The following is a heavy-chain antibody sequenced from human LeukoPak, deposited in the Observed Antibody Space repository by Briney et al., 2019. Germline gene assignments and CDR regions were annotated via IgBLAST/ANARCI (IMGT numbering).Heavy chain of an antibody. D-gene: IGHD2-21*01. J-gene: IGHJ2*01. V-gene: IGHV3-66*01. Sequence: GGSLRLSCAASGFTVSSNYMSWVRQAPGKGLEWVSVIYSGGSTYYADSVKGRFTISRDNSKNTLYLQMNSLRAEDTAVYYCARDLFLWYFDLWGRGTLVTVSS. CDR2: IYSGGST. CDR3: ARDLFLWYFDL. CDR1: GFTVSSNY.